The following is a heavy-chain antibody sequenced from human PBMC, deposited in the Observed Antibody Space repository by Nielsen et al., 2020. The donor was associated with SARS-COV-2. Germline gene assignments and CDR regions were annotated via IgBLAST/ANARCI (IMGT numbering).Heavy chain of an antibody. Sequence: GESLKIPCAASGFTFSSYSMNWVRQAPGKGLEWVSYISSSSSTIYYADSVKGRFTISRDNAKNSLYLQMNSLRAEDTAVYYCARRGSGSYYGVDYWGQGTLVTVSS. V-gene: IGHV3-48*01. CDR2: ISSSSSTI. D-gene: IGHD3-10*01. CDR3: ARRGSGSYYGVDY. J-gene: IGHJ4*02. CDR1: GFTFSSYS.